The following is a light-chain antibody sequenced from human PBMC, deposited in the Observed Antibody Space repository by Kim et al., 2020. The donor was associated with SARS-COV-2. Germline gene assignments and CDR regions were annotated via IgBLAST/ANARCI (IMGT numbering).Light chain of an antibody. CDR2: GAS. CDR3: QQYSKWPPWT. Sequence: EIVMTQSPVTLSLSPGESATLSYRASQSISTSLAWYQQKPGQAPRLLIYGASTRATGIPARFSGSGSGTEFTLTISSLQSEDFAVYYCQQYSKWPPWTFGQGTKVDIK. J-gene: IGKJ1*01. CDR1: QSISTS. V-gene: IGKV3-15*01.